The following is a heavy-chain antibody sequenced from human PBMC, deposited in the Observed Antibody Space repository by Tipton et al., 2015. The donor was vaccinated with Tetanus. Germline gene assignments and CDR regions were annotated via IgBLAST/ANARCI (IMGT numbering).Heavy chain of an antibody. CDR2: VSYSGRT. J-gene: IGHJ4*02. CDR3: ASYNIPYYFDY. CDR1: GGSVRSGSYS. Sequence: TLSLTCTVSGGSVRSGSYSWNWIRQPPGKGLEWLAYVSYSGRTNSNYSLKSRITVSQDTSKNQFSLRLTSVTAADTAVYYCASYNIPYYFDYWGRGTLVTVSS. D-gene: IGHD2-2*02. V-gene: IGHV4-61*01.